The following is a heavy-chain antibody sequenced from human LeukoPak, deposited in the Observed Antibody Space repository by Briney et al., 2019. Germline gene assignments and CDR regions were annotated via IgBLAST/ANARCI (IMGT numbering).Heavy chain of an antibody. CDR1: GFIYEDYA. D-gene: IGHD3-16*01. CDR2: ISWNSGSI. CDR3: TKDIFDFGGYFDL. J-gene: IGHJ2*01. V-gene: IGHV3-9*01. Sequence: PGGSLRLSCAASGFIYEDYAMHWVRQVPGKGLEWVSGISWNSGSIGYADSVKGRFTISRDNAKNSLHLQMNSLRAGDTAFYYCTKDIFDFGGYFDLWGRGTLVTVSS.